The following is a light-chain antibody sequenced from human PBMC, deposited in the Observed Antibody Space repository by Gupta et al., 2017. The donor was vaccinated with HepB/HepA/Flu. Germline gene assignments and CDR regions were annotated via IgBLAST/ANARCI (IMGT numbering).Light chain of an antibody. CDR3: QQYGSSSGLT. V-gene: IGKV3-20*01. Sequence: DIVLTQSPVTLSLSPGERATLSCRASQSVSSSYLAWYQQKPGQAPRLLIYGASSRATGIPDRFSGSGSGTDFTLTISRLEPEDFAVYYCQQYGSSSGLTFGHGTKVDIK. J-gene: IGKJ3*01. CDR1: QSVSSSY. CDR2: GAS.